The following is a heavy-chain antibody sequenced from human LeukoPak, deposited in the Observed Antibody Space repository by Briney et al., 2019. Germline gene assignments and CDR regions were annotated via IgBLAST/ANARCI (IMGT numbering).Heavy chain of an antibody. CDR2: IQYDGSNK. D-gene: IGHD6-13*01. V-gene: IGHV3-30*02. CDR3: AKAITAGGVSGSDAFDI. Sequence: GGSLRLSCAASGFTLSNYGMHWVRQAPGKGLEGVKFIQYDGSNKYYADSVKGRFTISRDNSKNTLYLQMNSLRAEDTAVYYCAKAITAGGVSGSDAFDIWGQGTMVTVSS. CDR1: GFTLSNYG. J-gene: IGHJ3*02.